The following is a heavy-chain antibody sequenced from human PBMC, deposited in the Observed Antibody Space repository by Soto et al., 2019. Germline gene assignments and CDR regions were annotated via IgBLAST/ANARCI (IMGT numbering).Heavy chain of an antibody. CDR3: AMVDNYVTPTPQDV. Sequence: QVQLVQSGDEVRKPGSSVKVSCKASGYIFVNYGIAWVRQAPGQGLEWMGWISPYSGNTHYASKVQASPTMAPDPSTSTAYMDLGSRTSDDTAVYYCAMVDNYVTPTPQDVWGQGTTVTVSS. CDR1: GYIFVNYG. J-gene: IGHJ6*02. D-gene: IGHD3-16*01. V-gene: IGHV1-18*01. CDR2: ISPYSGNT.